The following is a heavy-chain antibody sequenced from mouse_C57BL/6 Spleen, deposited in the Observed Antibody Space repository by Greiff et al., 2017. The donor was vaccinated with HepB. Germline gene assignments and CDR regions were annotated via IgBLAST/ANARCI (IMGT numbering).Heavy chain of an antibody. CDR3: ARSGVITTVVSYYFDY. CDR2: INPSNGGT. V-gene: IGHV1-53*01. J-gene: IGHJ2*01. D-gene: IGHD1-1*01. CDR1: GYTFTSYW. Sequence: QVQLQQPGPELVKPGASVKLSCKASGYTFTSYWMHWVKQRPGQGLEWIGNINPSNGGTNYNEKFKSKATLTVDKSSSTAYMQLSSLTSEDSAVYNCARSGVITTVVSYYFDYWGQGTTLTVSS.